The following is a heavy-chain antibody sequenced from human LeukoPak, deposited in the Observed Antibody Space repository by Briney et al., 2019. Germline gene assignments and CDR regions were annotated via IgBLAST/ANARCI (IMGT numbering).Heavy chain of an antibody. V-gene: IGHV4-34*01. J-gene: IGHJ4*02. CDR3: AESIAVAGHYFDY. CDR1: GXSFSGYY. D-gene: IGHD6-19*01. CDR2: INHSGST. Sequence: SETLSLTCAVYGXSFSGYYWSWIRQPPGKGLESIGEINHSGSTNYNPSLKSRVTISADTSKNQFSLKLSSVTAADTAVYYCAESIAVAGHYFDYWGQGTLVTVSS.